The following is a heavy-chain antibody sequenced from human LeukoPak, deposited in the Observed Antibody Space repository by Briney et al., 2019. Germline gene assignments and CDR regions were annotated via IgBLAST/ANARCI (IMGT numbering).Heavy chain of an antibody. V-gene: IGHV4-30-2*01. CDR1: GGSISSGGYS. Sequence: PSETLSLTCAVSGGSISSGGYSWSWIRQPPGKGLEWIGYIYHSGSTYYNPSLKSRVTISVDRSKNQFSLKLSSVTAADTAVYYCARDSYYGSGSYFDYWGQGTLVTVSS. CDR2: IYHSGST. CDR3: ARDSYYGSGSYFDY. J-gene: IGHJ4*02. D-gene: IGHD3-10*01.